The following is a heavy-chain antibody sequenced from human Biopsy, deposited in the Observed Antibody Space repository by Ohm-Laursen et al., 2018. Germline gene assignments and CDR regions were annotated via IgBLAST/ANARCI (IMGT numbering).Heavy chain of an antibody. V-gene: IGHV1-46*01. CDR1: GYTFITYY. D-gene: IGHD3-10*01. CDR3: ARDRIGGRGDPPDH. J-gene: IGHJ4*02. Sequence: GASVKASCKAFGYTFITYYVNWVRQAPGQGLEWMGKINPSGGSTSYAQKFQGRVTMTRDTSTTTVYMELSSLRSEDTAVYYCARDRIGGRGDPPDHWGQGTLVTVSS. CDR2: INPSGGST.